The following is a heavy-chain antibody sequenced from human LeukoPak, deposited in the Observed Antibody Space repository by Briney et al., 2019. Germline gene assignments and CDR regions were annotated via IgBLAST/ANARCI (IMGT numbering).Heavy chain of an antibody. CDR3: ARDLTVVVVAATSYGMDV. V-gene: IGHV3-21*01. Sequence: GGSLRLSCAASGFTFSSYSMNWVRQAPGKGLEWVSSISSSSSYIYYADSVKGRFTISRDNAKNSLYLQMNSLRAEDTAVYYCARDLTVVVVAATSYGMDVWGQGTTVTVSS. CDR1: GFTFSSYS. J-gene: IGHJ6*02. D-gene: IGHD2-15*01. CDR2: ISSSSSYI.